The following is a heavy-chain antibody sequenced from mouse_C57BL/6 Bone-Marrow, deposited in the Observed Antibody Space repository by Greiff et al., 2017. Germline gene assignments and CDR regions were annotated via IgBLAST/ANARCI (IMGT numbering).Heavy chain of an antibody. D-gene: IGHD1-1*01. J-gene: IGHJ1*03. Sequence: EVKLVESGGGLVKPGGSLKLSCAASGFTFSSYAMSWVRQTPEKRLEWVATISDGGSYTYYPDNVKGRFTISRDNAKNNLYLQMSHLKSEDTAMYYCARERYYGSSYEYFDVWGTGTTVTVSS. V-gene: IGHV5-4*01. CDR1: GFTFSSYA. CDR2: ISDGGSYT. CDR3: ARERYYGSSYEYFDV.